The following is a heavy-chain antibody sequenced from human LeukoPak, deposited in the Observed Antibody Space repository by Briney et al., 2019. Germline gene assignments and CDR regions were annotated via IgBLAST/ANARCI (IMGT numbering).Heavy chain of an antibody. D-gene: IGHD5-18*01. Sequence: SETLSLTCTVSGGSISSYYWSWIRQPAGKGLEWIGRIYTSGSTNYNPSLKSRVTMSVDTSKNQFSLKLSSVTAADTAVYYCASSERDPRGYSYGYHGYVDYWGQGTLVTVSS. CDR1: GGSISSYY. CDR2: IYTSGST. CDR3: ASSERDPRGYSYGYHGYVDY. J-gene: IGHJ4*02. V-gene: IGHV4-4*07.